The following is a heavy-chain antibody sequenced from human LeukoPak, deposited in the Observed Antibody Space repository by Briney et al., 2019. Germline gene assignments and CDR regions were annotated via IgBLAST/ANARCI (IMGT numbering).Heavy chain of an antibody. D-gene: IGHD6-19*01. J-gene: IGHJ4*02. Sequence: ASVKVSCKASGYTFTSYYMHWVRQAPGQGLEWMGIINPSGGSTSYAQKFQGRVTMTRDTSTSTVYMELSSLRSDDTAVYYCAREYSSGWFDYWGQGTLVTVSS. CDR3: AREYSSGWFDY. V-gene: IGHV1-46*01. CDR1: GYTFTSYY. CDR2: INPSGGST.